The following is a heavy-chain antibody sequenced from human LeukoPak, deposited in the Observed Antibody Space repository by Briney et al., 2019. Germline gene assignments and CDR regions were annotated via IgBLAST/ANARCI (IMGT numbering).Heavy chain of an antibody. CDR2: IYYSGST. CDR3: ARQTYYGDYAPWYFDY. D-gene: IGHD4-17*01. Sequence: SETLSLTCTVSGGFISTYYWSWIRQPPGKGLEWIGSIYYSGSTYYNPSLKSRVTISVDTSKNQFSLKLSSVTAADTAVYYCARQTYYGDYAPWYFDYWGQGTLVTVSS. CDR1: GGFISTYY. J-gene: IGHJ4*02. V-gene: IGHV4-59*05.